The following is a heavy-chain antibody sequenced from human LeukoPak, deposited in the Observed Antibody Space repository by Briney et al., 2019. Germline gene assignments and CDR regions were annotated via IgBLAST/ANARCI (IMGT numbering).Heavy chain of an antibody. V-gene: IGHV3-74*01. CDR2: INSDGSST. CDR3: ARVRDYSTRDLDY. Sequence: GGSLRLSCADSGYTFSSYWMHWVRQAPGKGLVWFSHINSDGSSTNYADSVKGRFTISRDNAKNTLYLQMNSLRAEDTAVYYCARVRDYSTRDLDYWGQGTLVSVSS. D-gene: IGHD6-13*01. J-gene: IGHJ4*02. CDR1: GYTFSSYW.